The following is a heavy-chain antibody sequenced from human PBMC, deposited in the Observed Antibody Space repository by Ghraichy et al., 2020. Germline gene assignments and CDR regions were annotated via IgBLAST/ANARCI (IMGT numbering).Heavy chain of an antibody. D-gene: IGHD1-1*01. CDR1: GFTFSKYA. J-gene: IGHJ4*02. V-gene: IGHV3-64D*06. CDR2: INNHGNST. Sequence: GGSLRLSCSASGFTFSKYAMHWVRQAPGKGLEYVSAINNHGNSTYYTDSVKGRFTISRDNSKNMLSLQMRSLTVEDTAIYFCVIPKTARTTTTFDFWGRGILVTVSS. CDR3: VIPKTARTTTTFDF.